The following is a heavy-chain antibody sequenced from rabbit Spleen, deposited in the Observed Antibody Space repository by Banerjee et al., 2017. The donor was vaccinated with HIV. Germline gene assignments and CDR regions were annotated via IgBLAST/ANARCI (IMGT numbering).Heavy chain of an antibody. CDR3: ARDTSSSFSSYGMDL. CDR1: GVSFSGSSY. V-gene: IGHV1S45*01. Sequence: QEQLEESGGDLVKPGASLTLTCKASGVSFSGSSYMCWVRQAPGKGLEWIACIDSGSSGFTYFATWAKGRFTCSKTSSTTVTLQMTRLTAADTATYFCARDTSSSFSSYGMDLWGPGTLVTVS. D-gene: IGHD1-1*01. J-gene: IGHJ6*01. CDR2: IDSGSSGFT.